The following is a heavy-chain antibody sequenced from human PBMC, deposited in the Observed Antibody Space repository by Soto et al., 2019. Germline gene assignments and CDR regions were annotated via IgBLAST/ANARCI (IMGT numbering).Heavy chain of an antibody. CDR3: AGAGGVYAHQDY. V-gene: IGHV3-30*03. CDR2: ISYDGSNK. CDR1: GFTFSSYG. J-gene: IGHJ4*02. Sequence: QVQLVESGGGVVQPGRSLRLSCAASGFTFSSYGMHWVRQAPGKGLEWVEFISYDGSNKYYADSVKGRFTISRDNSKNTLYLHMNSLRAEDTALYYCAGAGGVYAHQDYWGQGTLVTVSS. D-gene: IGHD2-8*01.